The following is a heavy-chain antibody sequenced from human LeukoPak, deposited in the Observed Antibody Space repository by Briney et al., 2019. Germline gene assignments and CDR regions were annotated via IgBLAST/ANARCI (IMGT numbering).Heavy chain of an antibody. J-gene: IGHJ4*02. CDR1: GFTFTNYV. V-gene: IGHV3-30-3*01. D-gene: IGHD2-15*01. CDR3: ARDSETTPIHVLGY. Sequence: QSGGSLRLSCVVSGFTFTNYVVHWVRQAAGKGLEWVTLVSSDGGIKYYADSVKGRFSVSRDISKNTLYLQMNSLRVDDTAVYYCARDSETTPIHVLGYWGQGTLVTVSS. CDR2: VSSDGGIK.